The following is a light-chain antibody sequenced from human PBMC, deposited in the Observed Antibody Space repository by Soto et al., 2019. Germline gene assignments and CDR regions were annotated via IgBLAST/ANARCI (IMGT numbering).Light chain of an antibody. CDR2: GAS. J-gene: IGKJ4*01. V-gene: IGKV3-20*01. CDR3: QQYGSSPLT. Sequence: DIVLTQSPGTLSLSPGERATLSCRASQSVSSSYLAWYQHKPGQAPRLPIYGASIRATGIPDRFSGSGSGTDFTLTISRLEPEDFAVYYCQQYGSSPLTFGGGTKVEIK. CDR1: QSVSSSY.